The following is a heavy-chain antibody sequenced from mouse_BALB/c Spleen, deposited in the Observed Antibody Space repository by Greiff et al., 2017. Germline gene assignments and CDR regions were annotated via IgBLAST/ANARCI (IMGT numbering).Heavy chain of an antibody. J-gene: IGHJ2*01. D-gene: IGHD3-3*01. CDR3: AARATLGYYFDY. Sequence: EVQLQQSGPGLVKPSQSLSLTCIVTGYSITSDYACNWIRQFPGNKLEWMGYISYSGSTSYNPFLKSRISITRDTSKNQFFLQLNSVTTEDTATYYCAARATLGYYFDYWGRGTTLTVSS. CDR2: ISYSGST. V-gene: IGHV3-2*02. CDR1: GYSITSDYA.